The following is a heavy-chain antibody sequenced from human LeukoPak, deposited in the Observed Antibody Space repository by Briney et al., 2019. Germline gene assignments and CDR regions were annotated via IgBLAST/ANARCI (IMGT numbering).Heavy chain of an antibody. V-gene: IGHV3-33*08. Sequence: GGSLRLSCAASGFTFSIYGMFWVRQAPGKGLEWVAVIWYDGSNKYYADSVKGRFTISRDNSKNTLYLQMNSLRAEDTAVYYCARDGATSSSTPYYFDYWGQGTLVTVSS. CDR2: IWYDGSNK. D-gene: IGHD2-2*01. J-gene: IGHJ4*02. CDR3: ARDGATSSSTPYYFDY. CDR1: GFTFSIYG.